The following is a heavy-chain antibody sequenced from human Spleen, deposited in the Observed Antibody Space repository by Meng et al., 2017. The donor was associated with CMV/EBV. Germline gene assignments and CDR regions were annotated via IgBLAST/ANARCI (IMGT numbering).Heavy chain of an antibody. CDR1: GGPFSSYA. D-gene: IGHD5-12*01. CDR3: ARPPGGWLRHVPPVY. Sequence: SVKVSCKASGGPFSSYAISWVRQAPGQGLEWMGGVIPIFGTTTYAKKFRGRVTITTDESTSTAYMELSSLRSADTAVYSCARPPGGWLRHVPPVYWGQGTLVTVSS. CDR2: VIPIFGTT. J-gene: IGHJ4*02. V-gene: IGHV1-69*05.